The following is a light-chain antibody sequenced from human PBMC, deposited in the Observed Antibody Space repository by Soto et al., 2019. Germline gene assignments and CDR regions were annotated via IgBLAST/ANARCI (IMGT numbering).Light chain of an antibody. J-gene: IGKJ1*01. CDR3: QQYHIYSWT. V-gene: IGKV1-5*03. CDR2: RAS. Sequence: DIQMIQSPSTLSASVGDRVTITCRASQSISDWLAWYQQKPGEAPRLLIYRASTLQSGVSSRFRGSGSGTEFTLTISDLQPDDFATYYCQQYHIYSWTFGQGTTVGIK. CDR1: QSISDW.